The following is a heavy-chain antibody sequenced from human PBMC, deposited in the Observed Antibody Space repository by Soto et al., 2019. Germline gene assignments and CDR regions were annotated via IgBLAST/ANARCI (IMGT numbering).Heavy chain of an antibody. CDR2: IYSGGIT. CDR1: GFSVSSNY. J-gene: IGHJ4*02. CDR3: ARDGVTAVLSY. Sequence: EVQLVESGGGLVQAGGSLRLSCAVSGFSVSSNYMSWVRQAPGKGLEWVSLIYSGGITYDADSVKGRFNISRHNAQNTLYLKMNSLRPEDTAVYYCARDGVTAVLSYWGQGTLVTVSS. D-gene: IGHD2-2*01. V-gene: IGHV3-53*04.